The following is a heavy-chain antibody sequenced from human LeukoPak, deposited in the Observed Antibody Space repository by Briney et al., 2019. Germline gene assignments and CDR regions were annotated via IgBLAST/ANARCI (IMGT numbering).Heavy chain of an antibody. J-gene: IGHJ4*02. V-gene: IGHV3-30*04. CDR2: ISYDGSIK. Sequence: PGRSLRLSCAASGFTFSTYAMHWVRQAPGKGLQWVALISYDGSIKHYADSVKGRFTISRDNSKNTLYLQMNSLRAEDTAVYYCASAYDSRFYWGQGTLVTVSS. CDR3: ASAYDSRFY. D-gene: IGHD3-22*01. CDR1: GFTFSTYA.